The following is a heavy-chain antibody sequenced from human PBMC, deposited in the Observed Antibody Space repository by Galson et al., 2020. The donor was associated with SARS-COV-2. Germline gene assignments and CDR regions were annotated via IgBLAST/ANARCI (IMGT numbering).Heavy chain of an antibody. V-gene: IGHV3-7*05. CDR1: GFTFNSLW. J-gene: IGHJ4*02. Sequence: TGGSLRLSCAASGFTFNSLWMTWVRQAPGRGLEWVANIKEGGRESYYEDMVQGRFTISRDNAKNSLYLQMNRLRADDTGVYYCVRGTSSAPGNYVWGQGTLVAFSS. CDR3: VRGTSSAPGNYV. CDR2: IKEGGRES. D-gene: IGHD3-10*01.